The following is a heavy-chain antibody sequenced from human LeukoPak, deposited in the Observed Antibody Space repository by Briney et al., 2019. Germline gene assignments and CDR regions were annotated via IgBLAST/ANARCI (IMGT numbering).Heavy chain of an antibody. CDR3: SRDLRGRDDY. Sequence: GGSLRLSCAASGFTFSSYWMNWVRQAPGKGLVWVSRINTGGSTTDYADSVKGRFTISRDNAKNTLYLQMNSLRAEDTAVYYCSRDLRGRDDYWGQRILVIVSS. J-gene: IGHJ4*02. CDR1: GFTFSSYW. V-gene: IGHV3-74*01. CDR2: INTGGSTT. D-gene: IGHD5-24*01.